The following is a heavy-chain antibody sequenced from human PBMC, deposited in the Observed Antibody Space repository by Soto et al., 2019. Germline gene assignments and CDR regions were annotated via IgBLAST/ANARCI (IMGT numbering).Heavy chain of an antibody. Sequence: SETLSLTCAVYGGSFSGYYWSWIRQPPGKGLEWIGEINHSGSTNYNPSIKRRVTISVDTSKNQFSLKLSSVTAADTAVYYCARVDTHSYYYMDVWGKGTPVTVSS. V-gene: IGHV4-34*01. D-gene: IGHD5-18*01. J-gene: IGHJ6*03. CDR1: GGSFSGYY. CDR2: INHSGST. CDR3: ARVDTHSYYYMDV.